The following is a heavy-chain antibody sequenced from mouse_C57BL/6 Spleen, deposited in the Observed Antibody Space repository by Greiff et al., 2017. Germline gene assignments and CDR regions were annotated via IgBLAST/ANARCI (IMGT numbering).Heavy chain of an antibody. Sequence: QVQLQQPGAELVRPGSSVKLSCKASGYTFTSYWMHWVKQRPIQGLEWIGNIDPSDSETHYNQKFKDKATLTVDKSSSTAYMQLSSLTSEDSAVYYCARLAAYYSNYEVDYWGQGTTLTVSS. CDR3: ARLAAYYSNYEVDY. J-gene: IGHJ2*01. CDR2: IDPSDSET. D-gene: IGHD2-5*01. CDR1: GYTFTSYW. V-gene: IGHV1-52*01.